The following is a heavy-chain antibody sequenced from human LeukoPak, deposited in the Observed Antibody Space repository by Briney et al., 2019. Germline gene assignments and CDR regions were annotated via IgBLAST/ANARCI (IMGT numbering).Heavy chain of an antibody. CDR2: ISYDGSNK. V-gene: IGHV3-30*18. D-gene: IGHD1-7*01. Sequence: GRSLRLSCAASGFAFSSYGMHWVRQAPGKGLEWVAVISYDGSNKYYADSVKGRFTISRDNSKNTLYLQMNSLRAEDTAVYYCAKGTANWNYVFDYWGQGTLVTVSS. J-gene: IGHJ4*02. CDR1: GFAFSSYG. CDR3: AKGTANWNYVFDY.